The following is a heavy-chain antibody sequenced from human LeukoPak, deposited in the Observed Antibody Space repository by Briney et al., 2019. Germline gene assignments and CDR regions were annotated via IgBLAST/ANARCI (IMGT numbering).Heavy chain of an antibody. V-gene: IGHV3-21*01. D-gene: IGHD2-15*01. Sequence: GGSLRLSCAASGFTFSSYSMNWVRQAPGKGLEWVSSIRSSRSYIYYADSVKGRFTISRDNSKNTLYLQMNSLRDEDTAVYYCAKGRVDLDYWGPGTLVTVSS. CDR1: GFTFSSYS. CDR2: IRSSRSYI. J-gene: IGHJ4*02. CDR3: AKGRVDLDY.